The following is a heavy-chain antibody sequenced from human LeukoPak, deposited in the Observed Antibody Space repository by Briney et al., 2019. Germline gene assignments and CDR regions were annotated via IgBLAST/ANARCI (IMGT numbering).Heavy chain of an antibody. J-gene: IGHJ6*03. V-gene: IGHV1-18*01. D-gene: IGHD2-15*01. CDR3: ARRIAYCSGGSCYSAPYYYYYMDV. Sequence: GASVKVSCKASGYTFTRYGISWVRQAPGQGLERMGWISAYNGNTNYAQKLQGRVTMTTDTSTSTAYMELRSLRSDDTAVYYCARRIAYCSGGSCYSAPYYYYYMDVWGKGTTVTVSS. CDR1: GYTFTRYG. CDR2: ISAYNGNT.